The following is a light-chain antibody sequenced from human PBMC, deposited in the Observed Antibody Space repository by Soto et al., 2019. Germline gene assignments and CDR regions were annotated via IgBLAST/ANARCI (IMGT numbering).Light chain of an antibody. CDR3: QQYNSYPLT. CDR1: QSISSW. V-gene: IGKV1-5*01. CDR2: DAS. J-gene: IGKJ1*01. Sequence: DIQMTQSPSTLSASVGDRVTITCRASQSISSWLTWYQQKPGKAPKLLIYDASSLESGVPSRFSGSGSGTEFTLTISSLQPDDFATYYCQQYNSYPLTFGQGTKVEIK.